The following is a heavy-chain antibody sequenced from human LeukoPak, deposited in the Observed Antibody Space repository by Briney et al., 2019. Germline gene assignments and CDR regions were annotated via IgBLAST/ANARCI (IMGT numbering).Heavy chain of an antibody. CDR2: IIPIFGTA. V-gene: IGHV1-69*05. Sequence: GASVKVSCKASGGTFSSYAISWVRQAPGQGLEWMGGIIPIFGTANYAQKFQGRVTITTDESTSTAYMKLSSLRSEDTAVYYCARDTRTRIAAAGKRFYYYYYMDVWGKGTTVTVSS. D-gene: IGHD6-13*01. CDR3: ARDTRTRIAAAGKRFYYYYYMDV. CDR1: GGTFSSYA. J-gene: IGHJ6*03.